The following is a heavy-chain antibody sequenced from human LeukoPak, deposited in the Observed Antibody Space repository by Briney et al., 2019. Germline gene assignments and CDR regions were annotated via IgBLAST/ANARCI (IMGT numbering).Heavy chain of an antibody. CDR3: ASLEIAVAGIAGY. CDR2: IIPILGIA. Sequence: SVTVSFKASGGTFSSYAISWVRQAPGQGLEWMGRIIPILGIANYAQKFQGRVTITADKSTSTAYMELSSLRSEDTAVYYCASLEIAVAGIAGYWGQGTLVTVSS. V-gene: IGHV1-69*04. D-gene: IGHD6-19*01. J-gene: IGHJ4*02. CDR1: GGTFSSYA.